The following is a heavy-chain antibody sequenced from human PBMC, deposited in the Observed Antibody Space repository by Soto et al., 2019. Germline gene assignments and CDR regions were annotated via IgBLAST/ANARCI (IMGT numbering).Heavy chain of an antibody. CDR2: ISSSSSYI. Sequence: SLSCAASGFTFSSYSMNWVRQAPGKGLEWVSSISSSSSYIYYADSVKGRFTISRDNAKNSLYLQMNSLRAEDTAVYYCARDMVRGVIPYGMDVWGQGTTVTVSS. D-gene: IGHD3-10*01. V-gene: IGHV3-21*01. J-gene: IGHJ6*02. CDR1: GFTFSSYS. CDR3: ARDMVRGVIPYGMDV.